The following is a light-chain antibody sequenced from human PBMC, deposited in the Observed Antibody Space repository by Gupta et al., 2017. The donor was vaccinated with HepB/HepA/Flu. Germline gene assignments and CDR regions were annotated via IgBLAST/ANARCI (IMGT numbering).Light chain of an antibody. V-gene: IGKV1-5*03. CDR1: DNVTRW. J-gene: IGKJ1*01. CDR3: QHRHSCPWT. CDR2: QAS. Sequence: DIQMTQLPSTLSASIGDRVTITCRASDNVTRWLTWYQQKPGKARKLLINQASKVENGVSSRFRGSGSGTEFTLTISSLQPDDFATYYCQHRHSCPWTFGQGTKVEVK.